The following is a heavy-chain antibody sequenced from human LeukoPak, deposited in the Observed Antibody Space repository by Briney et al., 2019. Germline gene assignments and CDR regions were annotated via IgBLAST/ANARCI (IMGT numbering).Heavy chain of an antibody. Sequence: PGGSLRLSCAASGFTFSSYWMSWVRQAPGKGLEWVANIKQDGSEKYYVDSVKGRFTISRDNAKNSLYLQMNSLRAEDTAVYYCATTGYSSSWYYFDFWGRGTLVTVSS. V-gene: IGHV3-7*01. D-gene: IGHD6-13*01. J-gene: IGHJ4*02. CDR2: IKQDGSEK. CDR1: GFTFSSYW. CDR3: ATTGYSSSWYYFDF.